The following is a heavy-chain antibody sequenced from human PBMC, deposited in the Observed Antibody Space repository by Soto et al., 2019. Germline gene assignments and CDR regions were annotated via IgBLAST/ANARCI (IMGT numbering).Heavy chain of an antibody. CDR3: ARGGVLNHYYYYGMDV. D-gene: IGHD6-13*01. CDR2: ISSSGSTI. CDR1: GFTFSSYE. Sequence: PGGSLRLSCAASGFTFSSYEMNWVRQAPGKGLEWVSYISSSGSTIYYADSVKGRFTISRDNAKNSLYLQMNSLRAEDTAVYYCARGGVLNHYYYYGMDVWGQGTTVTVSS. J-gene: IGHJ6*02. V-gene: IGHV3-48*03.